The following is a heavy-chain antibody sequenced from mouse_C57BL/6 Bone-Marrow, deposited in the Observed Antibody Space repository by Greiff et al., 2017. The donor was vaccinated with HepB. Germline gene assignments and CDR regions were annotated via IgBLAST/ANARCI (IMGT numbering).Heavy chain of an antibody. Sequence: VQLKESGAELVRPGASVKLSCTASGFNIKDYYMHWVKQRPEQGLEWIGRIDPEDGDTEYAPKFPGKATMTADTSSNTAYLQLSSLTSEDTAVYYCTQISPYDYGSSYWYFDVWGTGTTVTVSS. CDR1: GFNIKDYY. D-gene: IGHD1-1*01. J-gene: IGHJ1*03. CDR2: IDPEDGDT. CDR3: TQISPYDYGSSYWYFDV. V-gene: IGHV14-1*01.